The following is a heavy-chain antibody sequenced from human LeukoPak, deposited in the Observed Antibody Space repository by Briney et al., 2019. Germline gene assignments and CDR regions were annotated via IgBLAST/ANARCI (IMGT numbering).Heavy chain of an antibody. J-gene: IGHJ4*02. CDR2: ITSSGDVT. D-gene: IGHD1-7*01. CDR3: AKYRGMSGTSELDY. CDR1: GFTFSNYA. Sequence: GGSLRLSCAASGFTFSNYAMGWARQAPGKGLEWVSSITSSGDVTFYSDSVKGRFTISRDNSQNTLYLQMNSLRAEDTAIYFCAKYRGMSGTSELDYGGQGTLVTVSS. V-gene: IGHV3-23*01.